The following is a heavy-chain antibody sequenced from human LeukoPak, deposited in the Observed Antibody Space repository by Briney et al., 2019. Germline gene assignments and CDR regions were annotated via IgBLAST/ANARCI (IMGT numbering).Heavy chain of an antibody. V-gene: IGHV1-8*01. CDR3: ASYYGYAS. Sequence: GASVKVSCKASGYTFTSFDINWVRQATGQGLEWIGWMNPNSGNTGFSQKFQGRVTMTRDTSISTAYMELSSLTSEDAAVYYCASYYGYASWGQGTLVTVSS. CDR1: GYTFTSFD. D-gene: IGHD3-16*01. CDR2: MNPNSGNT. J-gene: IGHJ5*02.